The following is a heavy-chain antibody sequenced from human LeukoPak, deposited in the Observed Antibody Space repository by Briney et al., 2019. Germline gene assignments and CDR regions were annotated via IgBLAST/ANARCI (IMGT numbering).Heavy chain of an antibody. CDR1: GFTFSDYY. CDR3: ARGPAYGARCDYLDY. J-gene: IGHJ4*02. Sequence: GGSLRLSCAASGFTFSDYYMSWIRQAPGKGLEWVSYISSSGSTIYYADSVKGRFTISRDNAKNSLYLQMNSLRVEDTAVYYCARGPAYGARCDYLDYWGQGTLVTVSS. D-gene: IGHD4/OR15-4a*01. CDR2: ISSSGSTI. V-gene: IGHV3-11*04.